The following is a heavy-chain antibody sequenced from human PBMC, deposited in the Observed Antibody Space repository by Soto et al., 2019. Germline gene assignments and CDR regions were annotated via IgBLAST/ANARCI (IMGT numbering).Heavy chain of an antibody. V-gene: IGHV3-30*18. CDR2: ISYDGGNK. Sequence: QPGGSLRLSCAASGFTFNNYGMHWVRQAPGKGLEWVAVISYDGGNKYHADSMKGRFTISRDNSKNTLYLQMNSLRPEDTAVYYCVKAVGYCSSSSCRDYYYYYGMDVWGQGTRVTVSS. CDR3: VKAVGYCSSSSCRDYYYYYGMDV. CDR1: GFTFNNYG. D-gene: IGHD2-2*01. J-gene: IGHJ6*02.